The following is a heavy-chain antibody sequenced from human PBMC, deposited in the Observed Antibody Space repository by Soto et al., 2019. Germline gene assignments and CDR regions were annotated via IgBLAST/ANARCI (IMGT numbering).Heavy chain of an antibody. V-gene: IGHV3-23*01. CDR1: GFTFSSYA. J-gene: IGHJ4*02. Sequence: GGSLRLSCAASGFTFSSYAMSWVRQAPGKGLEWVSAISGSGGYTYYADSVKGRFTISRDNSKNTLYLQMNSLRAEDTAVYYCAKEGEHSSGWANFDYWGQGTLVTVSS. CDR2: ISGSGGYT. CDR3: AKEGEHSSGWANFDY. D-gene: IGHD6-19*01.